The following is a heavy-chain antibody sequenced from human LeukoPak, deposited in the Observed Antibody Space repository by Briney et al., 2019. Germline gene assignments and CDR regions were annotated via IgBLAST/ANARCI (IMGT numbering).Heavy chain of an antibody. CDR3: AAPGYCSSTSCLPFDAFDT. D-gene: IGHD2-2*01. J-gene: IGHJ3*02. CDR2: ITPFNGNT. V-gene: IGHV1-45*02. CDR1: GYTFTYRH. Sequence: SVKVSCKASGYTFTYRHLHWVRQAPGQALEWMGWITPFNGNTNYAQKFQDRVTITRDRSMTTAYMELSSLRSEDTAMYYCAAPGYCSSTSCLPFDAFDTWGQGTMLTVSS.